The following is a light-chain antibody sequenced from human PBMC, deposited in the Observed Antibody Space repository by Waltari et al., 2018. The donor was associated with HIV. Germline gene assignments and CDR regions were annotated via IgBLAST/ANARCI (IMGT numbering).Light chain of an antibody. CDR2: SNN. CDR3: AAWDDSLKGYV. V-gene: IGLV1-44*01. CDR1: SSNIGRTT. Sequence: QSVLTQPPSASGTPGQRVTISCSGSSSNIGRTTITWYQQLPGTAPKLLIYSNNQRPSGVPDRFSGSKSGTSASLAISGLQSEDEADYYCAAWDDSLKGYVFGTGTTVTVL. J-gene: IGLJ1*01.